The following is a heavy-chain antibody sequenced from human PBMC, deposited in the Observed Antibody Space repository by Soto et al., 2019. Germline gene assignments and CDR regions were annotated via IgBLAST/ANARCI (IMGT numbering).Heavy chain of an antibody. D-gene: IGHD3-22*01. J-gene: IGHJ6*02. Sequence: QVQLVESGGGVVQPGRSLRLSCAASGFTFSSYAMHWVRQAPGKGLEWVAVISYDGSNKYYADSVKGRFTIYRDNSKNTLYLQMNSLRAEDTAVYYCARGRDGYNDNYYYYGMDVWGQGTTVTVSS. V-gene: IGHV3-30-3*01. CDR1: GFTFSSYA. CDR3: ARGRDGYNDNYYYYGMDV. CDR2: ISYDGSNK.